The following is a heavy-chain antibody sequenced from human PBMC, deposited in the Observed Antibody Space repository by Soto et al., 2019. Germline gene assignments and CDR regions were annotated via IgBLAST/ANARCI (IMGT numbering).Heavy chain of an antibody. J-gene: IGHJ4*02. D-gene: IGHD6-13*01. Sequence: QVQLVQSGAEVKKPGASVKVSCKASGYTFSSYYMHWVRQAPGHGLEWMGMINPSGGSTSYAQKFQGRVTMTRDTSTSTVYMELSSLRSEDTAVYYCANSNTGYSSSWLGYWGPGTLVTVSS. CDR1: GYTFSSYY. CDR3: ANSNTGYSSSWLGY. CDR2: INPSGGST. V-gene: IGHV1-46*03.